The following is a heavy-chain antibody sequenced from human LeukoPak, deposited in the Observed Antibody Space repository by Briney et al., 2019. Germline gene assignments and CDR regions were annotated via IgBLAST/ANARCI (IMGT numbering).Heavy chain of an antibody. CDR3: QADKYSSSTQNDY. J-gene: IGHJ4*02. D-gene: IGHD6-6*01. CDR2: ISSSSSYI. V-gene: IGHV3-21*01. Sequence: PGGSLRLSCAASGFTFSSYSMNWVRQAPGKGLEWVSSISSSSSYIYYADSVKGRFTISRDNAKNSLYLQMSSLRAEDTAVYYCQADKYSSSTQNDYWGQGTLVTVSS. CDR1: GFTFSSYS.